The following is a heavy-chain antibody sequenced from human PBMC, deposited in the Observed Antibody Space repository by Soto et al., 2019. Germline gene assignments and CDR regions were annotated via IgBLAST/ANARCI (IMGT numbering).Heavy chain of an antibody. CDR1: GGTFSSYA. J-gene: IGHJ6*02. D-gene: IGHD1-26*01. CDR2: FIPMFGTT. Sequence: QVQLVQSGAEVKKPGSSVKVSCKASGGTFSSYALNWVRQAPGQGLEWMGGFIPMFGTTNYAQNFQGRLTITADESTDTAYMELSSLRSGDTAVYYCARVTLTVGDTPYTKHYYGMDVWGQGTTVTVSS. V-gene: IGHV1-69*01. CDR3: ARVTLTVGDTPYTKHYYGMDV.